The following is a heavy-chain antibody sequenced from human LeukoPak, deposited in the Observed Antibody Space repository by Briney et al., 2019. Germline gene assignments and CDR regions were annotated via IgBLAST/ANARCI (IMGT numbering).Heavy chain of an antibody. J-gene: IGHJ4*02. Sequence: SETLSLTCTVPGGSISNSNNYWGWIRQPPGKGLEWIGSMFYSGNTYYNPSRMGRFTMSVTTSKNQFSLKLNSLTAANTAGDYCTRVSGYDWDSFYDYWGQGTLVTVSS. CDR3: TRVSGYDWDSFYDY. CDR1: GGSISNSNNY. CDR2: MFYSGNT. V-gene: IGHV4-39*07. D-gene: IGHD5-12*01.